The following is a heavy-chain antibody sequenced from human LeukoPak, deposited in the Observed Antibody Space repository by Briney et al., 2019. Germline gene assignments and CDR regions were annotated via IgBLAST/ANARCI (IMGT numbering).Heavy chain of an antibody. CDR3: ARDRQYSNVWVPYFDY. J-gene: IGHJ4*02. CDR1: GFTFSSYE. CDR2: ISSSGSTI. V-gene: IGHV3-48*03. Sequence: GGSLRLSCAASGFTFSSYEMNWVRQAPGKGLEWVSYISSSGSTIYYADSVKGRFTISRDNAKNSLYLQMNSLRAEDTAVYYCARDRQYSNVWVPYFDYWGQGILVTVSS. D-gene: IGHD2/OR15-2a*01.